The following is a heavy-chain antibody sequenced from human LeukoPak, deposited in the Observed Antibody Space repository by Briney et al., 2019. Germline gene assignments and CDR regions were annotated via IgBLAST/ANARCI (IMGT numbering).Heavy chain of an antibody. J-gene: IGHJ4*02. V-gene: IGHV3-53*01. CDR2: IYSGGGT. CDR3: ARVIRGGVDY. CDR1: GFAVSSNY. Sequence: GGSLRLSCAASGFAVSSNYMSWVRQAPGKGLEWVSAIYSGGGTYYADSVGGRFTISRDKSKNTLDLQMNSLRVEDTAVYYCARVIRGGVDYWGQGTLVTVSS. D-gene: IGHD3-10*01.